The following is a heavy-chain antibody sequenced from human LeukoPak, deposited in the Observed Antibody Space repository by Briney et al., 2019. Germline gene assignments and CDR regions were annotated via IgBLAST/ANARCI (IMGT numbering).Heavy chain of an antibody. CDR1: GFTFSSYS. CDR2: ISSSSSYI. CDR3: ARDSSLWFGELLFDY. J-gene: IGHJ4*02. Sequence: GGSLRFSGVASGFTFSSYSMNWVRQAPGKGLKWVSSISSSSSYIYYADSVKGRFTISRDNAKNSLYLQMNSLRAEDTAVYYCARDSSLWFGELLFDYWGQGTLVTVSS. D-gene: IGHD3-10*01. V-gene: IGHV3-21*01.